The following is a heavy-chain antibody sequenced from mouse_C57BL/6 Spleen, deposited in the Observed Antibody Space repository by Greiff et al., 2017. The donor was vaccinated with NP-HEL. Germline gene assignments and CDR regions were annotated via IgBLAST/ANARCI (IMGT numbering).Heavy chain of an antibody. CDR3: ARPSY. CDR1: GYAFSSYW. V-gene: IGHV1-80*01. Sequence: QVQLKESGAELVKPGASVKISCKASGYAFSSYWMNWVKPRPGQGLEWIGQIYPGAGDTNSNGKFKGKATLTADKSSSTAYMQLSSLTSEDSAVYFCARPSYWGQGTLVTVSA. J-gene: IGHJ3*01. CDR2: IYPGAGDT.